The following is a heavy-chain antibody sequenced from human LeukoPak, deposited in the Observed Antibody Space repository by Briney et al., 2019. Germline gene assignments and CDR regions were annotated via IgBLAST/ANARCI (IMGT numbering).Heavy chain of an antibody. CDR2: IHYTGAT. CDR1: GGSFSGYY. CDR3: ARGITVVYYFDL. J-gene: IGHJ2*01. D-gene: IGHD1-20*01. V-gene: IGHV4-34*01. Sequence: PSETLSLTCAVDGGSFSGYYWSWFRQPPGKGLEWIGEIHYTGATNYSPSLKGRVTISPGTSNNQVSLRTKSVTAADTAVYYCARGITVVYYFDLWGRGTLVTVSS.